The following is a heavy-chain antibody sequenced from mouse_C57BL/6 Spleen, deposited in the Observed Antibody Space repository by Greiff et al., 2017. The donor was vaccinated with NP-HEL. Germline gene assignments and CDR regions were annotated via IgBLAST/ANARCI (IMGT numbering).Heavy chain of an antibody. J-gene: IGHJ3*01. CDR1: GFIIKDDY. Sequence: EVKVVESGAELVRPGASVKLSCTASGFIIKDDYMHWVKQRPEQGLEWIGWIDPENGDTEYASKFQGKATITADTSSNTAYLQLSSLTSEDTAVYYCTEGPWPGFAYWGQGTLVTVSA. CDR3: TEGPWPGFAY. CDR2: IDPENGDT. V-gene: IGHV14-4*01.